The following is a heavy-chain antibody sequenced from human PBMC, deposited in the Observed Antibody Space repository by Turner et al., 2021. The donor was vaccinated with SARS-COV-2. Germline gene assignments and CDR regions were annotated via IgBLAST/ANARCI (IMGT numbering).Heavy chain of an antibody. CDR2: INHSGST. CDR3: ARVTIAFGGAAFDY. CDR1: GGSFSGYY. J-gene: IGHJ4*02. V-gene: IGHV4-34*01. D-gene: IGHD2-21*01. Sequence: QVQLHQWGAGLLKPSETLSLTCAVYGGSFSGYYWSWIRQPPGKGLEWVGEINHSGSTYYNPSLKSRVTISLDTSRNQFSLKLSSVTAADTAVYYCARVTIAFGGAAFDYWGQGTLVTVSS.